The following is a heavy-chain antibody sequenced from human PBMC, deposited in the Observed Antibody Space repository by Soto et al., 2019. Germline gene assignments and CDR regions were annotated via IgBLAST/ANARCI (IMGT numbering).Heavy chain of an antibody. V-gene: IGHV4-59*08. CDR1: GASISGYH. CDR3: ERSFSFDWYTYYFHY. Sequence: SETLSLTCTVSGASISGYHWGWIRQPPGKGLEWIGYMSYSGSTNYSPSLKSRVTMSVDTSKNQFSLKLNSVTAADTAMYYCERSFSFDWYTYYFHYWGQGPLVTVSS. D-gene: IGHD3-9*01. CDR2: MSYSGST. J-gene: IGHJ4*02.